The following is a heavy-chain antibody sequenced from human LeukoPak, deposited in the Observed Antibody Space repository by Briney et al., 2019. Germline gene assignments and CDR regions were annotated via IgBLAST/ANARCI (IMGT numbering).Heavy chain of an antibody. J-gene: IGHJ3*01. CDR3: TKDPNGDYVGAFDF. CDR1: KFTFSNYA. D-gene: IGHD4-17*01. Sequence: GGSLRLSCAASKFTFSNYAMSWVRQAPGKGLEWVSGISSDGGGTNYAESVKGRFTISRDNSKSTLYLQMNSLRAEDTAVYYCTKDPNGDYVGAFDFWGQGTMVTVSS. CDR2: ISSDGGGT. V-gene: IGHV3-23*01.